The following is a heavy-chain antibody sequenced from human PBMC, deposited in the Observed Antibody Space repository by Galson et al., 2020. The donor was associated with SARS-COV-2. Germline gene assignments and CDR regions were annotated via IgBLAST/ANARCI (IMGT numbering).Heavy chain of an antibody. CDR1: GDSITSTNW. J-gene: IGHJ4*02. V-gene: IGHV4-4*02. D-gene: IGHD3-10*01. Sequence: SETLSLTCAVSGDSITSTNWWIWVRQTPGGGLEWIGEINHNRHIYNPSLQSRVTMSIDTSKTQFSLTLRSVTAADTALYYCASRGWGTSWFDGAAFDTWGQGTLVTVSS. CDR3: ASRGWGTSWFDGAAFDT. CDR2: INHNRH.